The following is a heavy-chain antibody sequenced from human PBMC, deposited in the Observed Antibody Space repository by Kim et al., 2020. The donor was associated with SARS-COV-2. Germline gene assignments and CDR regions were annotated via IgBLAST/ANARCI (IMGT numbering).Heavy chain of an antibody. CDR2: IFSNDEK. CDR1: GFSLSNARMG. J-gene: IGHJ4*02. CDR3: ARIFRDCSGGSCYFGFDY. D-gene: IGHD2-15*01. V-gene: IGHV2-26*01. Sequence: SGPTLVKPTETLTLTCTVSGFSLSNARMGVSWIRQPPGKALEWLAHIFSNDEKSYSTSLKSRLTISKDTSKSQVVLTMTNMDPVDTAAYYCARIFRDCSGGSCYFGFDYWGQGTLVTVSS.